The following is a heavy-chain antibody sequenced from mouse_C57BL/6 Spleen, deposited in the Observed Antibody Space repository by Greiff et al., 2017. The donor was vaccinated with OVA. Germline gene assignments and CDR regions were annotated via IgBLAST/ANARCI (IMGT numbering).Heavy chain of an antibody. J-gene: IGHJ2*01. Sequence: QVQLQQPGAELVKPGASVKLSCKASGYTFTSYWMQWVKQRPGQGLEWIGEIDPSDSYTNYNQKFKGKATLTVDTSSSTAYMQLSSLTSEDSAVYYCARVYGSSYEDYWGQGTTLTVSS. V-gene: IGHV1-50*01. CDR3: ARVYGSSYEDY. D-gene: IGHD1-1*01. CDR2: IDPSDSYT. CDR1: GYTFTSYW.